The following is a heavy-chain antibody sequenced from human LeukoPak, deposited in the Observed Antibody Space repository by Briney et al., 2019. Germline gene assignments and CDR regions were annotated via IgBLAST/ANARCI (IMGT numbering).Heavy chain of an antibody. CDR1: GFTFSSYS. J-gene: IGHJ6*03. Sequence: GGSLRLSCAASGFTFSSYSMNWVRQAPGKGLEWVSYISSSSSTIYYADSVKGRFTTSRDNAKNSLYLQMNSLRAEDTAVYYCATPYSGYDLYYMDVWGKGTTVTVSS. D-gene: IGHD5-12*01. CDR2: ISSSSSTI. V-gene: IGHV3-48*01. CDR3: ATPYSGYDLYYMDV.